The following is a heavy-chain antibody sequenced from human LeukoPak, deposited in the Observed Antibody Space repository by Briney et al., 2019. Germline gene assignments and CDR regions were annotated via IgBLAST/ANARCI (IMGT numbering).Heavy chain of an antibody. V-gene: IGHV4-38-2*02. CDR3: ARDDYGGNHKH. CDR1: GYSISSGYY. CDR2: IFHSGSV. Sequence: SETLSLTCSVSGYSISSGYYWGWIRQPPGKGLEWIGSIFHSGSVYYSPSLTSRVTISVDTSKNQFSLKVMSVTAADTAVYYCARDDYGGNHKHWGQGTLVTVSS. J-gene: IGHJ1*01. D-gene: IGHD4-23*01.